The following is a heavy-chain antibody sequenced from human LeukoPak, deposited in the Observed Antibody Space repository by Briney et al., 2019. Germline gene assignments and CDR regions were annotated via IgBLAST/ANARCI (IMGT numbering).Heavy chain of an antibody. CDR3: ARAMTMGAFDY. D-gene: IGHD4/OR15-4a*01. CDR1: GGTFSSYS. Sequence: ASVKVSCKASGGTFSSYSVSWVRQAPGQGLEWMGRIIPLSGTSNYAQKFQGRVTISTDGSTTTAYMELSSLRSEDTAVYYCARAMTMGAFDYWGQGTPVTVSS. CDR2: IIPLSGTS. V-gene: IGHV1-69*05. J-gene: IGHJ4*02.